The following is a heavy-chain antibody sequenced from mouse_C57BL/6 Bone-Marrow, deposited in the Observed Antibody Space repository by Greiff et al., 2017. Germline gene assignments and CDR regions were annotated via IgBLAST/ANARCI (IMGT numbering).Heavy chain of an antibody. J-gene: IGHJ2*01. V-gene: IGHV1-81*01. CDR3: ERNPSITTFDY. CDR1: GYTFTSYG. D-gene: IGHD1-1*01. CDR2: IYPRSGNT. Sequence: VKLQESGAELARPGASVKLSCKASGYTFTSYGISWVQQRTGQGLEWIGEIYPRSGNTYYNETFKGKATLTADKSSSTAYMELRSLTSEDSAVYVCERNPSITTFDYWGQGTTLTVSS.